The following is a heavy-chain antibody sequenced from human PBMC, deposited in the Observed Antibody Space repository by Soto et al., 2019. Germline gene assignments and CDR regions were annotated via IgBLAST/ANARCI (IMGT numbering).Heavy chain of an antibody. CDR1: GFTFSSYA. CDR3: AKDLGDIVVVVAALFDY. D-gene: IGHD2-15*01. CDR2: ISGSGGST. Sequence: EVQLLESGGGLVQPGGSLRLSCAASGFTFSSYAMSWVRQAPGKGLEWVSAISGSGGSTYYADSVKGRFTISRDNSKNTLDLQMNSLRAEDTAVYYCAKDLGDIVVVVAALFDYWGQGTLVTVSS. J-gene: IGHJ4*02. V-gene: IGHV3-23*01.